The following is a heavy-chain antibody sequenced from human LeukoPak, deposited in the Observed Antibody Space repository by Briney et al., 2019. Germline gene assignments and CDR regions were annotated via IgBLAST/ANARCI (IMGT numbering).Heavy chain of an antibody. Sequence: MPSETLSLTCTVSGGSISSSSYYWGWIRQPPGKGLEWIGQIFHSGITSYNPSLKSRVTISVDKSKNQFSLQLTSVTAADTAVYYCARSPTKRVTEDYWGRGTLVTVSS. CDR3: ARSPTKRVTEDY. D-gene: IGHD5-18*01. V-gene: IGHV4-39*07. CDR1: GGSISSSSYY. CDR2: IFHSGIT. J-gene: IGHJ4*02.